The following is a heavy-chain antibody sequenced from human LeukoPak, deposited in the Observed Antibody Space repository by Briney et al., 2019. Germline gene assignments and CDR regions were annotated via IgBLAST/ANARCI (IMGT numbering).Heavy chain of an antibody. CDR1: GYTFTSYY. J-gene: IGHJ3*02. V-gene: IGHV1-46*01. Sequence: GASVKVSCKASGYTFTSYYMHWVRQAPGQGLEWMGIINPSGGSTSYAQKFQGRVTMTGDTSTSTVYMELSSLRSEDTAVYYCASYCGGDCYSDAFDIWGQGTMVTVSS. CDR2: INPSGGST. D-gene: IGHD2-21*02. CDR3: ASYCGGDCYSDAFDI.